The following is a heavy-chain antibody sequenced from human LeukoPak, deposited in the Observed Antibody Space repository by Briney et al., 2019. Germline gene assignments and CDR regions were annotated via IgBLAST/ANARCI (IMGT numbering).Heavy chain of an antibody. J-gene: IGHJ4*02. CDR3: ARLSPTLDY. CDR2: IYYSGST. CDR1: GGSISSSSYY. Sequence: SETLSLTCTVFGGSISSSSYYWGWIRQPPGKGLEWIGSIYYSGSTYYNPSLKSRVTISVDTSKNQFSLKLSSVTAADTAVYYCARLSPTLDYWGQGTLVTVSS. V-gene: IGHV4-39*01.